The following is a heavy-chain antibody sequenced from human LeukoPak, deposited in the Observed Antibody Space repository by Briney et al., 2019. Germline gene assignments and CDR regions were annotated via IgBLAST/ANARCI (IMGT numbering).Heavy chain of an antibody. CDR1: GYTFTGYY. V-gene: IGHV1-2*02. CDR3: ARAPLEGSGSALSGDY. CDR2: INPNSGGT. D-gene: IGHD3-10*01. J-gene: IGHJ4*02. Sequence: GASVKVSCKASGYTFTGYYMHWVRQAPGQGLERMGWINPNSGGTNYAQKFQGRVTMTRDTSISTAYMELSRLRSDDTAVYYCARAPLEGSGSALSGDYWGQGTLVTVSS.